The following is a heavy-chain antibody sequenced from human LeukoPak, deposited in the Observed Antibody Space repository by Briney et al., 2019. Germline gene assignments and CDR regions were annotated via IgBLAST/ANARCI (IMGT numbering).Heavy chain of an antibody. D-gene: IGHD3-3*01. CDR2: ISASGSVL. J-gene: IGHJ6*04. CDR1: GFTFSSYE. CDR3: ARLVNFLGDF. V-gene: IGHV3-48*03. Sequence: GGSLRLSCAVSGFTFSSYEMSWVRQAPGKGLEWVSYISASGSVLYYADSVKGRFTVSRYNVKSSLFLQMDSLRAEDTAVYYCARLVNFLGDFWGTGTTGTVSS.